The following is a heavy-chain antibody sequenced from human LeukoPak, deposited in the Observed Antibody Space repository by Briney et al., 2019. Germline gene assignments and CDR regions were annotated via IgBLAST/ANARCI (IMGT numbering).Heavy chain of an antibody. CDR1: GGSISSGSYY. D-gene: IGHD3-3*01. CDR3: ARLTDFWSGYYADY. V-gene: IGHV4-61*02. J-gene: IGHJ4*02. Sequence: PSETLSLTCTVSGGSISSGSYYWSWIRQPAGKGLEWIGRIYTSGSTNYNPSLKSRVTISVDTSKNQFSLKLSSVTAADTAVYYCARLTDFWSGYYADYWGQGTLVTVSS. CDR2: IYTSGST.